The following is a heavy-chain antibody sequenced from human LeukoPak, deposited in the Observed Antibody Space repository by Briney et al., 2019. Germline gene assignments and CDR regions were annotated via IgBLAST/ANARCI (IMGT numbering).Heavy chain of an antibody. D-gene: IGHD3-10*01. V-gene: IGHV3-23*01. J-gene: IGHJ4*02. Sequence: PGGSLRLSCAASGFTFSSYAMSWVRQAPGKGLEWVSAISGSGGSTYYADSVKGRFTISRDNSKNTLSLQMNSLRVEDTAVYYCAKDAVAPGSGGDYFDYWGQGTLVSVSS. CDR3: AKDAVAPGSGGDYFDY. CDR1: GFTFSSYA. CDR2: ISGSGGST.